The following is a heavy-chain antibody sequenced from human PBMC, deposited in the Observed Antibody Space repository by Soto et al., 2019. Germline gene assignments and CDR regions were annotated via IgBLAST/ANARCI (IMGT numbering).Heavy chain of an antibody. CDR2: ISPMFGAA. D-gene: IGHD3-10*01. CDR1: GGTFNTYA. Sequence: QVQLVQSGAEMKKPGSSVKVSCHSSGGTFNTYAMNWVRQAPGQGPEWMGDISPMFGAANYAPKFQGRVTMTADESTGTSYMQLSSLTSEDTALYFCAREVQVHTPAFVYWGQGTLVTVSS. J-gene: IGHJ4*02. CDR3: AREVQVHTPAFVY. V-gene: IGHV1-69*19.